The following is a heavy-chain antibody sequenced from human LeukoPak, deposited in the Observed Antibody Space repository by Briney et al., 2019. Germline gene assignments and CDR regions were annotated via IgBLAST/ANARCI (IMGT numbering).Heavy chain of an antibody. CDR1: GFTFDDYA. CDR2: ISSSGSDI. CDR3: ARDYGGSSPFDY. Sequence: GGSLRLSCAASGFTFDDYAMHWVRQAPGKGLEWVSYISSSGSDIYYVDSVKGRFTISRDNAKNSLYLHMNSLRAEDTAVYYCARDYGGSSPFDYWGQGTLVTVSS. V-gene: IGHV3-48*03. D-gene: IGHD4-23*01. J-gene: IGHJ4*02.